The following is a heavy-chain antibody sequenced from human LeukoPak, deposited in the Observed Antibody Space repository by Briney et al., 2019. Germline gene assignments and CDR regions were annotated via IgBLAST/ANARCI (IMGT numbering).Heavy chain of an antibody. Sequence: GASVKVSCKASGYTFTNYVIYWVRQAPGQRLEWMGWINAGNGNTKYSQKFPGRVTVIRDTSASTAYMELSSLRSEDTAVYYCARTFSSGYYYFEYWGQGTLVTVSS. CDR3: ARTFSSGYYYFEY. V-gene: IGHV1-3*01. J-gene: IGHJ4*02. D-gene: IGHD6-19*01. CDR1: GYTFTNYV. CDR2: INAGNGNT.